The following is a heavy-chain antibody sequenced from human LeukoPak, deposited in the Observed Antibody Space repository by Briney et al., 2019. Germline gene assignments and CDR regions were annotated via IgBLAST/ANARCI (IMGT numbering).Heavy chain of an antibody. V-gene: IGHV5-51*01. CDR1: GYSFTSYW. D-gene: IGHD2-2*02. CDR3: ARAGLGYCSSTSCYRMDWFDP. J-gene: IGHJ5*02. Sequence: GESLKISCKGSGYSFTSYWIGWVRQMPGKGLEWMGIIYPGDSDTRYSPSFQGQVTISADKSISTAYLQWSSLKASDTAMYYCARAGLGYCSSTSCYRMDWFDPWGQETLVTVSS. CDR2: IYPGDSDT.